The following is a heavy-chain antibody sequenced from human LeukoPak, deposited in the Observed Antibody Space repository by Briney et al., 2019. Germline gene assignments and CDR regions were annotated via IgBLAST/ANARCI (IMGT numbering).Heavy chain of an antibody. D-gene: IGHD2/OR15-2a*01. CDR2: ISGTGGST. CDR3: AKAIELHDAFDM. CDR1: GFTFSSYG. Sequence: GGSLRLSCATSGFTFSSYGMSWVRQAPGKGLEWVSLISGTGGSTYYADSVKGRFTISRDNSRNMLYLQMDTLRGEDTAVYFCAKAIELHDAFDMWGQGTMVTVSS. V-gene: IGHV3-23*01. J-gene: IGHJ3*02.